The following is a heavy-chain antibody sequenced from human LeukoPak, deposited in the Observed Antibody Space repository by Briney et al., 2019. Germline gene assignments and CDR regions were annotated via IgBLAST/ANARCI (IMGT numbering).Heavy chain of an antibody. J-gene: IGHJ4*02. Sequence: GGSLRLSCAASGFTFSSYWMHWVRQAPGKGLVWVSRINSDGSSTSYADSVKGRFTISRDNAKNTLYLQMNSLRAEDTAVYYCARGWYGEGFDYWGQGTLVTVSP. CDR2: INSDGSST. CDR3: ARGWYGEGFDY. CDR1: GFTFSSYW. D-gene: IGHD4-17*01. V-gene: IGHV3-74*01.